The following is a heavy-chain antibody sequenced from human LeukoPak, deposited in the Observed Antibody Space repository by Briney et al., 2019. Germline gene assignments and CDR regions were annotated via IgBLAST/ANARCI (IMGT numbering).Heavy chain of an antibody. D-gene: IGHD5-18*01. CDR2: IYPGDSDT. V-gene: IGHV5-51*01. J-gene: IGHJ4*02. Sequence: GESLKISCKGSGSRFTSYWIGWVRQMPGKSLEWMGIIYPGDSDTRYSPSFQGQVTISADKSISTAYLQWSSLKASDTAMYYCARQDSYGFLDYWGQGTLVTVSS. CDR1: GSRFTSYW. CDR3: ARQDSYGFLDY.